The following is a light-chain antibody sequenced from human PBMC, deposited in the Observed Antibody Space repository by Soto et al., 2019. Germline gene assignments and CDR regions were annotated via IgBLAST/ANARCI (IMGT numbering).Light chain of an antibody. CDR3: QNYNTL. Sequence: DVQMTQSPSTLSASVGDRVTITCRASQNISPWLAWYQQKPGRAPELLIYRVSTLRSGVPSRFSGSGSGTEFTLTISSLQPDDFATYYCQNYNTLFCGGTKVDI. CDR2: RVS. V-gene: IGKV1-5*03. CDR1: QNISPW. J-gene: IGKJ4*01.